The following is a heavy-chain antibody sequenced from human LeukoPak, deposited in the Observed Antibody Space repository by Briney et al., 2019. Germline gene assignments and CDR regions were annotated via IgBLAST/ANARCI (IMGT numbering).Heavy chain of an antibody. CDR2: IYPGDSDT. CDR3: AIFDFLFGEIDNWFDP. V-gene: IGHV5-51*01. Sequence: GESLKISCKGSGYSFTSYWIGWVRQMPGKGLEWMGVIYPGDSDTRYSPSFQGQVTISADKSISTAYLQWSSLKASDTAMYYCAIFDFLFGEIDNWFDPWGQGTQVTVSS. D-gene: IGHD3-16*01. CDR1: GYSFTSYW. J-gene: IGHJ5*02.